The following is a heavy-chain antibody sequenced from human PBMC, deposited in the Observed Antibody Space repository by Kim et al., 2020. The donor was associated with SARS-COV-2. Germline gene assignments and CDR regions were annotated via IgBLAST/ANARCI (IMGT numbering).Heavy chain of an antibody. CDR3: ARDPGLLWFGESYYYYGMDV. Sequence: SETLFLTCTVSGGSISSYYWSWIRQPPGKGLEWIGYIYYSGSTNYNPSLKSRVTISVDTSKNQFSLKLSSVTAADTAVYYCARDPGLLWFGESYYYYGMDVWGQGTTVTVSS. CDR1: GGSISSYY. J-gene: IGHJ6*02. V-gene: IGHV4-59*01. D-gene: IGHD3-10*01. CDR2: IYYSGST.